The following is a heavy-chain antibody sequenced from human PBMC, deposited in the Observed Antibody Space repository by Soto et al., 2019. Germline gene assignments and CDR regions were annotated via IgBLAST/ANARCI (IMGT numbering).Heavy chain of an antibody. J-gene: IGHJ4*02. CDR2: ISTSGRTI. D-gene: IGHD1-26*01. V-gene: IGHV3-48*03. Sequence: EVQLLESGGGLVQPGGSLTLSCAASGFSFNTYDMNWVRQAPGKGLEWVSYISTSGRTIYYADSVKGRFTISRDNGKKSLFLQLNSRSAEDTAVYYCAYGGSCDYWGQGTQVTVSS. CDR3: AYGGSCDY. CDR1: GFSFNTYD.